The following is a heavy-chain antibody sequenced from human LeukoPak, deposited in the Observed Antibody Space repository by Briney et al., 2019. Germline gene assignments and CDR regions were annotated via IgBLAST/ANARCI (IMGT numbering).Heavy chain of an antibody. Sequence: ASVKVPCKASGYTFTSYGISWVRQAPGQGLEWMGWISAYNGNTNYAQKLQGRVTMTTDTSTSTAYMELRSLRSDDTAVYYCARETYYHYYFDYWGQGTLVTVSS. CDR2: ISAYNGNT. V-gene: IGHV1-18*01. CDR1: GYTFTSYG. J-gene: IGHJ4*02. CDR3: ARETYYHYYFDY. D-gene: IGHD3-16*01.